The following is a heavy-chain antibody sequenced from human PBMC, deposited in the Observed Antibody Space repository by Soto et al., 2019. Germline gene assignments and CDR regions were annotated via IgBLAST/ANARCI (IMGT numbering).Heavy chain of an antibody. V-gene: IGHV4-61*01. CDR1: GGSVSSGSYY. J-gene: IGHJ4*02. Sequence: PSETLSLTCTVSGGSVSSGSYYWSWIRQPPGKGLEWIGYIYYSGSTNYNPSLKSRVTMSLDTSKNQFSLKLTSVTAADTAKYYCARVKGDYYDTGDYSKEAYYFDYWGQGTLVTVSS. CDR2: IYYSGST. D-gene: IGHD3-22*01. CDR3: ARVKGDYYDTGDYSKEAYYFDY.